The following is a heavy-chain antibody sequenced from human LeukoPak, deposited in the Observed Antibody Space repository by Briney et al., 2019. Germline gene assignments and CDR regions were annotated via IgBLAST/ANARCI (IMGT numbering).Heavy chain of an antibody. V-gene: IGHV3-9*03. CDR3: AKAVHYYDSSGYLYFDY. CDR1: GFTFDDYA. D-gene: IGHD3-22*01. J-gene: IGHJ4*02. Sequence: PGRSLRLSCAASGFTFDDYAMHWVRQAPGKGLEWVSGISWNSGSIGYADSVKGRFTIPRDNAKNSLYLQMNSLRAEDMALYYCAKAVHYYDSSGYLYFDYWGQGTLVTVSS. CDR2: ISWNSGSI.